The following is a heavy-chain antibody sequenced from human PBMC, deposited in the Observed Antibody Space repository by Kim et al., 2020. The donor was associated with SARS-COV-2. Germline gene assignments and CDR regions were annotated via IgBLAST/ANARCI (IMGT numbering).Heavy chain of an antibody. D-gene: IGHD3-22*01. V-gene: IGHV4-31*03. CDR1: GGSISSGGYY. J-gene: IGHJ3*02. CDR2: IYYSGST. Sequence: SETLSLTCTVSGGSISSGGYYWSWIRQHPGKGLEWIGYIYYSGSTYYNPSLKSRVTISVDTSKNQFSLKLISVTAADTAVYYCARSRGLWFTPNSSGYSDNPGAFDIWGQGTMVTVSS. CDR3: ARSRGLWFTPNSSGYSDNPGAFDI.